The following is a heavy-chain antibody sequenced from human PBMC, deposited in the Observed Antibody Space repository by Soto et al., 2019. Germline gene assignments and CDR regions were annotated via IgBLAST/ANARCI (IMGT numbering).Heavy chain of an antibody. Sequence: ETLSLTCAVSGYSISSGYYWGWMRQPPGKGLEWIGIIYHSGTTYYNPSLKGRVTISVDTSKKQFSLKLSSVTAADTAVYYCARVRCSSTSCSMHYYYGMDVWGQGTTVTVSS. J-gene: IGHJ6*02. CDR2: IYHSGTT. D-gene: IGHD2-2*01. CDR1: GYSISSGYY. CDR3: ARVRCSSTSCSMHYYYGMDV. V-gene: IGHV4-38-2*01.